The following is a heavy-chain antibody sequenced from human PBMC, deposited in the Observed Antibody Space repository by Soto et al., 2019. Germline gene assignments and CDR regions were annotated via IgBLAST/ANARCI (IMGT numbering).Heavy chain of an antibody. D-gene: IGHD5-12*01. J-gene: IGHJ4*02. Sequence: QVQLQESGPGLVKPSETLSLTCTVSGGSISSYYWSWIRQPPGKGLEWIGYIYYSGSTNYNPSLKSRVTISVDTSKNQFSLKLSSVTAADTAVYYCARVPTDIVATMGEYYFDYWGQGTLVTVSS. CDR3: ARVPTDIVATMGEYYFDY. V-gene: IGHV4-59*01. CDR1: GGSISSYY. CDR2: IYYSGST.